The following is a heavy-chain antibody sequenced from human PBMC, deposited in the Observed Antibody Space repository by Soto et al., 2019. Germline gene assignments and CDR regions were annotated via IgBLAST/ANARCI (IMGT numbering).Heavy chain of an antibody. CDR2: IYYSGST. CDR1: GGSISSYY. V-gene: IGHV4-59*01. J-gene: IGHJ6*03. Sequence: SETLSLTCTVSGGSISSYYWSWIRQPPGKGLEWIGYIYYSGSTNYNPSLKSRVTISVDTSKNQFSLKLSSVTAADTAVYYLARGRLRPPNSSYSYMDVWGKGTTVTVSS. CDR3: ARGRLRPPNSSYSYMDV.